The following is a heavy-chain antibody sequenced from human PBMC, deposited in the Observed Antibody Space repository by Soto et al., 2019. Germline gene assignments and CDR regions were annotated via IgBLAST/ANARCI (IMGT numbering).Heavy chain of an antibody. CDR2: IYHSGST. CDR1: GGSISSGGYY. D-gene: IGHD1-26*01. J-gene: IGHJ6*02. CDR3: ARVSGSYYYGMDV. Sequence: PSEILSLTCTVSGGSISSGGYYWSWVRQPPGKGLEWIGEIYHSGSTNYNPSLKSRVTISVDKSKNQFSLKLSSVTAADTAVYYCARVSGSYYYGMDVWGQGTTVTVSS. V-gene: IGHV4-39*07.